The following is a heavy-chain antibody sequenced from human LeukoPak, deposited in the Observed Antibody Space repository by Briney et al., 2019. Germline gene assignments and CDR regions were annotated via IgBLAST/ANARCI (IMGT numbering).Heavy chain of an antibody. D-gene: IGHD1-1*01. CDR1: GFSLSSNY. Sequence: GGSLRLSCAASGFSLSSNYMSWGRQAPGKGLEWVSIIYSAGSTYYADSVKGRFTIARDNADDTLYLQMNGLRVDDTGVYLCARVSPKRPSHFDYWGQGTLVTVSS. CDR2: IYSAGST. V-gene: IGHV3-53*01. J-gene: IGHJ4*02. CDR3: ARVSPKRPSHFDY.